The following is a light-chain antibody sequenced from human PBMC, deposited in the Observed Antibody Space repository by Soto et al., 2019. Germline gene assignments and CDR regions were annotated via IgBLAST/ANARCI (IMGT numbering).Light chain of an antibody. J-gene: IGKJ2*01. CDR1: QSVSSSY. V-gene: IGKV3-20*01. Sequence: EIVLTQSPGTLSLSPGERATLSCRASQSVSSSYLGWYQQKPDQAPRLLIYGASSRATGIPDRFSGSGSGTDFTLTISRLEPEDFAVYYCQQYGSSPGYTFGQGTKLEIK. CDR3: QQYGSSPGYT. CDR2: GAS.